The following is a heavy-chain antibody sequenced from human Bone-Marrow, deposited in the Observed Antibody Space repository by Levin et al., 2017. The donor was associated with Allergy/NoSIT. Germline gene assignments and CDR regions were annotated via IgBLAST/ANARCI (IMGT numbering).Heavy chain of an antibody. V-gene: IGHV3-30-3*01. CDR1: GFTFSSYA. J-gene: IGHJ5*02. Sequence: GGSLRLSCAASGFTFSSYAMHWVRQAPGKGLEWVALISYDGSNKYYADSVKGRFTISRDNSRNTLHLQMNSLRADDTAMFHCARDMSSNSGPNWFDPWGRGTLVTVSS. D-gene: IGHD6-13*01. CDR2: ISYDGSNK. CDR3: ARDMSSNSGPNWFDP.